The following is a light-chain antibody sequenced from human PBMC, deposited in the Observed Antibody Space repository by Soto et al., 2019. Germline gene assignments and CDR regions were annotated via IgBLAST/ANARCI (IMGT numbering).Light chain of an antibody. Sequence: EIVMTQSPATLSVSPGERATLSCRASQSVSSNLAWYQQKLGQAPRLLIYGASTRATGIPARFSGSVSGTEFTLTISSLQSEDFAVYYCQQYNNWWTFGQGTKVDIK. CDR3: QQYNNWWT. CDR1: QSVSSN. V-gene: IGKV3-15*01. J-gene: IGKJ1*01. CDR2: GAS.